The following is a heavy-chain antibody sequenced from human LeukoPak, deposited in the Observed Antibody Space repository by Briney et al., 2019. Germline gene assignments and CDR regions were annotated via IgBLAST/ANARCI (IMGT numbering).Heavy chain of an antibody. CDR1: GFPFSSYA. V-gene: IGHV3-20*04. CDR3: ARATHYYESSGYDY. CDR2: RNGGST. Sequence: GGSLRLSCVASGFPFSSYAMSWVRQAPGKGLEWVSGRNGGSTGYADSVKGRFTISRDNAKNSLSLQMNSLRAEDTALYYCARATHYYESSGYDYWGEGTVVTVSS. D-gene: IGHD3-22*01. J-gene: IGHJ4*02.